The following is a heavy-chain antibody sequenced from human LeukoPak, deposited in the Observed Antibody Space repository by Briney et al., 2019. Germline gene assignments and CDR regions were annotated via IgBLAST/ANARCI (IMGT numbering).Heavy chain of an antibody. CDR3: ARGRLELRSYYYYYMDV. D-gene: IGHD1-7*01. CDR1: GGSFSGYY. V-gene: IGHV4-34*01. CDR2: INHSGST. Sequence: PSETLSLTCAVYGGSFSGYYWSWIRQPPGKGLEWIGEINHSGSTNYNPSLKSRVTISVDTSKNQFSLKPSSVTAADTAVYYCARGRLELRSYYYYYMDVWGKGTTVTVSS. J-gene: IGHJ6*03.